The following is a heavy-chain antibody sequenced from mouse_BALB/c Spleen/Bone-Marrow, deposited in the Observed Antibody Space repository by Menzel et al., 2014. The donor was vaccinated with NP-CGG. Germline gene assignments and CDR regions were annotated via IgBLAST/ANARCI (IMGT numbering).Heavy chain of an antibody. J-gene: IGHJ2*01. D-gene: IGHD1-1*01. V-gene: IGHV4-1*02. CDR2: INPHSSTI. CDR3: ARQGYFGRSDY. CDR1: GFDFSRYW. Sequence: EVKLVESGGGLVQPGGSLKLSCAASGFDFSRYWMSWVRQAPGKGLEWIGEINPHSSTINYTPSLKDKFIISRDNAKNTLYLQMSKVRSEDTALYYCARQGYFGRSDYWGQGTPLTVSS.